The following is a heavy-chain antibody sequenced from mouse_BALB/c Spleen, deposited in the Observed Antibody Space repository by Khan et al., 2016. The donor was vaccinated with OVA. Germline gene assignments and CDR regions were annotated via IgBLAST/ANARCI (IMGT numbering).Heavy chain of an antibody. Sequence: EVQLQESGPELVKPWASVKMSCKPSGYIFTNYVLHWVKQKPGQGLEWIGYINPYNGGTKYNEKFKGKATLVSDKSSITADMELSSLTAEDSAVYYCARGNWQSYYFDYWGQGTTLTLSA. CDR3: ARGNWQSYYFDY. D-gene: IGHD4-1*01. J-gene: IGHJ2*01. CDR2: INPYNGGT. CDR1: GYIFTNYV. V-gene: IGHV1S136*01.